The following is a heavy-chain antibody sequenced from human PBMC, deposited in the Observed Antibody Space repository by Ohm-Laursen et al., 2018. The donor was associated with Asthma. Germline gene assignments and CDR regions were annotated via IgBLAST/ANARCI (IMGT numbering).Heavy chain of an antibody. CDR2: INQDGSEK. CDR1: GFTSSRYW. J-gene: IGHJ4*02. CDR3: ARGTDGSGWFYDY. Sequence: GSLRLSCAASGFTSSRYWMRWVRQAPGKGLEWVANINQDGSEKSYVDSVRGRFTISRDNAKNSVDLQMTSLRAEDTAVYYCARGTDGSGWFYDYWGQGTLVTVSS. D-gene: IGHD6-19*01. V-gene: IGHV3-7*01.